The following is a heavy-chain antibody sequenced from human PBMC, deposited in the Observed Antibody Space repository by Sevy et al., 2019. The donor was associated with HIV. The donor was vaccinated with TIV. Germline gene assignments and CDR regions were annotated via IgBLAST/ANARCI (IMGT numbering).Heavy chain of an antibody. Sequence: ASVKVSCKASGYTFTGYYMHWVRQAPGQGLEWMGRINPNSGGTNYAQKFQGRVTMTRDTSISTAYMGLSRLRSDETAVYYCARVNVGYCSGGSCHDAFDIWGQGTMVTVSS. D-gene: IGHD2-15*01. CDR3: ARVNVGYCSGGSCHDAFDI. CDR1: GYTFTGYY. J-gene: IGHJ3*02. CDR2: INPNSGGT. V-gene: IGHV1-2*06.